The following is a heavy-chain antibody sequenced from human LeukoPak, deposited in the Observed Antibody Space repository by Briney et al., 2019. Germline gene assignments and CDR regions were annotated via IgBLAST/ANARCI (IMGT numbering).Heavy chain of an antibody. CDR2: IIPILGIA. D-gene: IGHD3-22*01. CDR3: ARDGYYYDSSGALDY. J-gene: IGHJ4*02. CDR1: GGTFSSYT. Sequence: SVKVSCKASGGTFSSYTISWVRQAPGQGLEWMGRIIPILGIANYAQKFQGRVTITADESTSTAYMELSSLRSEDTAVYYCARDGYYYDSSGALDYWGQGTLVTVSS. V-gene: IGHV1-69*04.